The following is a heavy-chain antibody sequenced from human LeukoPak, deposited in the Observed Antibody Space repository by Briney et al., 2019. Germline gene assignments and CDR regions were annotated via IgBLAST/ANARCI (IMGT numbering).Heavy chain of an antibody. D-gene: IGHD3-16*01. CDR3: AKDRVESAMWYGGFDY. V-gene: IGHV3-30*02. Sequence: PGGSLRLSCAASGFSFSNYGMHWVRQAPGKGLEWVGLIRYDGTNKYYADFVKGRFTIFRDKSKNTLYPQMNSLRVEDTAVYSCAKDRVESAMWYGGFDYWGQGTLVTVSS. J-gene: IGHJ4*02. CDR2: IRYDGTNK. CDR1: GFSFSNYG.